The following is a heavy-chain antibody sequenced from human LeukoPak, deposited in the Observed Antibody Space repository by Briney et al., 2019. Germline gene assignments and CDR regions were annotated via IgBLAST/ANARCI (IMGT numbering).Heavy chain of an antibody. J-gene: IGHJ4*02. CDR1: GFTFSSYS. CDR2: INSDGGST. CDR3: ARGYYGSGSYYNHLFDY. Sequence: GGSLRLSCAAPGFTFSSYSMHGVRQAPGKGLVWVSRINSDGGSTIYADSVKGRFTISRDNAKNTLYLQMNSLRAEDTAVYYCARGYYGSGSYYNHLFDYWGQGTLVTVSS. D-gene: IGHD3-10*01. V-gene: IGHV3-74*01.